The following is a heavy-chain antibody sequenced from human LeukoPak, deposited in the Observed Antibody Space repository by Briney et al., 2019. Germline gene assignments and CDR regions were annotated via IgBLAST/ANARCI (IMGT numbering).Heavy chain of an antibody. CDR2: NYSRNP. V-gene: IGHV4-39*07. CDR1: GGSISSSSYY. J-gene: IGHJ6*03. CDR3: AREKIGTGTVLGKDYYYMDV. D-gene: IGHD3-16*01. Sequence: PSETLSLTCTVSGGSISSSSYYWVWIRPPPGKGLEWIGNNYSRNPYYNPSLKSRATISVDTSNNQSSLKLSSVTAADTATYYCAREKIGTGTVLGKDYYYMDVWGKGTTVTVSS.